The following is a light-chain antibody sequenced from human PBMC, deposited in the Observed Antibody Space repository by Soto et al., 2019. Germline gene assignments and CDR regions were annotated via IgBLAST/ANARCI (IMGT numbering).Light chain of an antibody. CDR3: CSYGTDTSYV. J-gene: IGLJ1*01. V-gene: IGLV2-23*01. CDR1: SSDVGTYNL. Sequence: QSALTQPASVSGSPGQSITISCTGTSSDVGTYNLVSWYQQHPGKAPKLMIYEASKRPSGVSNRFSGSKSGNTSSLTISGLQADDEADYYCCSYGTDTSYVFGTGTKLTVL. CDR2: EAS.